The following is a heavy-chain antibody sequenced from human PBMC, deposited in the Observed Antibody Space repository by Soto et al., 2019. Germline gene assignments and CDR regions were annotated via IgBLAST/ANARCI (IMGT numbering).Heavy chain of an antibody. J-gene: IGHJ6*02. V-gene: IGHV1-58*01. D-gene: IGHD3-10*01. Sequence: SVKVSCKASGFTFTNSAVQWVRQARGQRLERIGWIVVGSGNTNYAQKFQERVTITRDMSTTTAYMELSSLRSEDTAVYYCAAGYYYYYYYYGMDVWGQGTTVTVYS. CDR1: GFTFTNSA. CDR3: AAGYYYYYYYYGMDV. CDR2: IVVGSGNT.